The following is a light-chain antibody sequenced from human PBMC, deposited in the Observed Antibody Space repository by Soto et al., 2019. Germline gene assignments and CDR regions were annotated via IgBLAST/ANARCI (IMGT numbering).Light chain of an antibody. J-gene: IGKJ2*01. Sequence: EIVLTQSPATLSLSPGERATLSCRASQSVSSYLAWYQQNPRQPPRLLIYDASNRATGIPARFSGSGSGTDSTLTISSLEAEDFAVYYCQQHSNWPPYTFGPGTKLEIK. CDR2: DAS. CDR3: QQHSNWPPYT. V-gene: IGKV3-11*01. CDR1: QSVSSY.